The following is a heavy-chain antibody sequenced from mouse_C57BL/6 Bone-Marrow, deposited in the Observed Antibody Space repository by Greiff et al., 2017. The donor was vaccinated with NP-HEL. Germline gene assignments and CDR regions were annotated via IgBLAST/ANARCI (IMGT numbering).Heavy chain of an antibody. CDR1: GYSFTSYY. J-gene: IGHJ1*03. CDR3: ARGGIYYGSSPYWYFDV. D-gene: IGHD1-1*01. CDR2: IYPGSGNT. Sequence: VQLQQSGPELVKPGASVKISCKASGYSFTSYYIHWVKQRPGQGLEWIGWIYPGSGNTKYNEKFKGKATLTADTSSSTAYMQLSSLTSEDSAVYYCARGGIYYGSSPYWYFDVWGTGTTVTVSS. V-gene: IGHV1-66*01.